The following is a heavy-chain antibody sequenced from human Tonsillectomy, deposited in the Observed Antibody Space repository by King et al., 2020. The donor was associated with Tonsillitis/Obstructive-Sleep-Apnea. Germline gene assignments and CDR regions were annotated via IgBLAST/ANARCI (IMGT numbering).Heavy chain of an antibody. D-gene: IGHD1-26*01. CDR3: ARDPEWVGRLYYFDY. J-gene: IGHJ4*02. V-gene: IGHV1-69*12. CDR2: IIPIFGTS. CDR1: GGTFSSYA. Sequence: QLVQSGAEVKKPGVSVKVSCKASGGTFSSYAISWVRQAPGQGLEWMGGIIPIFGTSNYAQKFQGRVTITADESTSTAYMELSRLRSEDTAVYYCARDPEWVGRLYYFDYWGQGTLVTVSS.